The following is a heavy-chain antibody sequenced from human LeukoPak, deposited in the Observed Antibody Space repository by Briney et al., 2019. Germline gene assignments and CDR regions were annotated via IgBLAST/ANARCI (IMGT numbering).Heavy chain of an antibody. D-gene: IGHD3-22*01. Sequence: GGSLRLSCTASAFTFSSYGMHWVRQAPGKGLEWVAVIWYDGSNKYYADSVKGRFTISRDNSKNTLYLQMNSLRAEDTAVYYCAREVKYYDSSGYYYRYFDYWGLGTLVTVSS. CDR3: AREVKYYDSSGYYYRYFDY. V-gene: IGHV3-33*01. J-gene: IGHJ4*02. CDR2: IWYDGSNK. CDR1: AFTFSSYG.